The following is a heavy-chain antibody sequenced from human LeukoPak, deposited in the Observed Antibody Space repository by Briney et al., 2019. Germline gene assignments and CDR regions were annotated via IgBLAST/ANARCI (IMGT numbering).Heavy chain of an antibody. CDR3: ASVDTAMVTLYYFDY. CDR1: GFTFSNYG. J-gene: IGHJ4*02. V-gene: IGHV3-30*02. Sequence: GGSLRLSCAASGFTFSNYGIHWVRQAPGKGLEWVTFMQYDGSDKFYADSVKGRFTISRDNAKNSLYLQMNSLRAEDTAVYYCASVDTAMVTLYYFDYWGQGTLVTVSS. CDR2: MQYDGSDK. D-gene: IGHD5-18*01.